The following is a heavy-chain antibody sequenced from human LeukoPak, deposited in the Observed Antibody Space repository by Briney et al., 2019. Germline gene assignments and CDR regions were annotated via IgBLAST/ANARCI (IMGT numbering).Heavy chain of an antibody. Sequence: PGESLKISCKGSGYSFTSYWISWVRQMPGKGLEWMGRIDPSDSYTNYSPTFQGHVTISADKSISTPYLQWSSLKASDTAMYYCARARSCGGGSCYAEYWGQGTLVTVSS. D-gene: IGHD2-15*01. CDR1: GYSFTSYW. CDR3: ARARSCGGGSCYAEY. J-gene: IGHJ4*02. V-gene: IGHV5-10-1*01. CDR2: IDPSDSYT.